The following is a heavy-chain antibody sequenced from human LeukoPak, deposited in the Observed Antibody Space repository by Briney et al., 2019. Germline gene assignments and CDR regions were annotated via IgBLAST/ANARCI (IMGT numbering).Heavy chain of an antibody. Sequence: GRSLRLSCAASGFTFSSYAMHWVRQAPGKGLEWVAVISYDGSNKYYADSVKGRFTISRDNSKNTLYLQMNSLRAEDTAVYYCARVGYSSGWYGDYGMDVWGQGTTVTVSS. CDR2: ISYDGSNK. D-gene: IGHD6-19*01. CDR1: GFTFSSYA. V-gene: IGHV3-30-3*01. J-gene: IGHJ6*02. CDR3: ARVGYSSGWYGDYGMDV.